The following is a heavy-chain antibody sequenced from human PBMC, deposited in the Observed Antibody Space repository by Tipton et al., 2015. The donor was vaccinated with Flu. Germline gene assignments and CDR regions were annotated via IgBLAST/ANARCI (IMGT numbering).Heavy chain of an antibody. J-gene: IGHJ5*02. D-gene: IGHD4-11*01. V-gene: IGHV4-39*07. CDR3: ARYPESNYHWFGP. CDR1: GGSISSSRYY. Sequence: TLSLTCTVSGGSISSSRYYWGWIRQPPGKGLEWIGSIYHSGTAYYNPSLKSRVTISVDTSKNQISLKLSSGTAADTAVYYCARYPESNYHWFGPWGQGALVTVS. CDR2: IYHSGTA.